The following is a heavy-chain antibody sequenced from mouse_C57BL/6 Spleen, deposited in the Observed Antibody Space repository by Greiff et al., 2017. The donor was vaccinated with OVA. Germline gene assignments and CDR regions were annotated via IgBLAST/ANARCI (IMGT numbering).Heavy chain of an antibody. V-gene: IGHV5-16*01. Sequence: VQLKESEGGLVQPGSSMKLSCTASGFTFSDYYMAWVRQVPEKGLEWVANINYDGSSTYYLDSLKSRFIISRDNAKNILYLQMSSLKSEDTATYYCARVNWDWYFDVWGTGTTVTVSS. D-gene: IGHD4-1*01. CDR3: ARVNWDWYFDV. CDR2: INYDGSST. J-gene: IGHJ1*03. CDR1: GFTFSDYY.